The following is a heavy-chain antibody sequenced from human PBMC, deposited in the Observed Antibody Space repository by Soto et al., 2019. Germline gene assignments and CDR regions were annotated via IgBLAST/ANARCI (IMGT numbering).Heavy chain of an antibody. CDR2: ISGSGGST. V-gene: IGHV3-23*01. CDR1: GFTFSSYA. J-gene: IGHJ4*02. CDR3: AKDLTRKVDY. Sequence: VGSLRLSCAASGFTFSSYAMSWVGQAPGKGLEWVSAISGSGGSTYYADSVKGRFTISRDNSKNTMYLQMNSLRAEDTAVYYCAKDLTRKVDYWALGTLVTVSS.